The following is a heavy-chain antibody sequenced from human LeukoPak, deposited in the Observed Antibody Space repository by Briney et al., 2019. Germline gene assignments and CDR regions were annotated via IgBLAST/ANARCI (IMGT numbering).Heavy chain of an antibody. J-gene: IGHJ5*02. D-gene: IGHD2-15*01. Sequence: GESLKISCKGSGYSFTNNWIGWVRQMPGKGLEWMGITYPGDSNTRYSPSFQGQVTISADKSISSAYLQWSSLKASDTAMYYCVRSPACSSGTCYPNWFVPWGQGTLVTVSS. CDR1: GYSFTNNW. V-gene: IGHV5-51*01. CDR2: TYPGDSNT. CDR3: VRSPACSSGTCYPNWFVP.